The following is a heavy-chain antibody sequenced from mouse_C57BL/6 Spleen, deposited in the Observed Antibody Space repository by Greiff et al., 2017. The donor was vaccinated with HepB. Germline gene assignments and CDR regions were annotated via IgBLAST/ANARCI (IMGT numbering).Heavy chain of an antibody. CDR1: GYTFTSYW. CDR3: AITTVDWYFDV. J-gene: IGHJ1*03. V-gene: IGHV1-69*01. CDR2: IDPSDSYT. D-gene: IGHD1-1*01. Sequence: QVQLQQPGAELVMPGASVKLSCKASGYTFTSYWMHWVKQRPGQGLEWIGEIDPSDSYTNHNQKFKGKSTLTVDKSSSTAYMQLSSLTSEDSAVYYCAITTVDWYFDVWGTGTTVTVSS.